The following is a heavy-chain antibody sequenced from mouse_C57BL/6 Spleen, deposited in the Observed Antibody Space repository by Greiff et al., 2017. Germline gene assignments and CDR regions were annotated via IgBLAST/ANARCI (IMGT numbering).Heavy chain of an antibody. J-gene: IGHJ4*01. D-gene: IGHD4-1*01. CDR2: IYPGDGDT. CDR3: ARRRTGTSYYAMDY. V-gene: IGHV1-80*01. CDR1: GYAFSSYW. Sequence: QVQLKESGAELVKPGASVKISCKASGYAFSSYWMNWVKQRPGKGLEWIGQIYPGDGDTNYNGKFKGKATLTADKSSSTAYMQLSSLTSEDSAVYFCARRRTGTSYYAMDYWGQGTSVTVSS.